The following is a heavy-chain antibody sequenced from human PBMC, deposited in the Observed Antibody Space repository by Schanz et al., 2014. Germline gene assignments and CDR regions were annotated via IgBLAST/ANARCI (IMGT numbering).Heavy chain of an antibody. CDR1: SGSFSGYY. CDR3: ARGPDSTSADVTRGRRRYYFDY. D-gene: IGHD6-13*01. CDR2: INHSGST. Sequence: QVQLQQWGAGLLKPSETLSLSCAVYSGSFSGYYWSWIRQPPGKGLEWIGEINHSGSTNYNPSLKSRVTISVDTPKTQFSLKLGSVPAADTAVYYCARGPDSTSADVTRGRRRYYFDYWGQGTLVTVSS. V-gene: IGHV4-34*01. J-gene: IGHJ4*02.